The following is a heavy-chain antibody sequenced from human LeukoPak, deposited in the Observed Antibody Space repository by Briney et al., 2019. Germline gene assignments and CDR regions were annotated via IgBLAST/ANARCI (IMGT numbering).Heavy chain of an antibody. J-gene: IGHJ4*02. Sequence: PGGSLRLSCAASGFTFSRYGMNWVRQAPGKGLEWVSFISSSTANIDYADSVKGRFTISRVNARNSLYLQMNSLRADDTAVYYCARVYDVLTGYSSDYWGQGTLVTVSS. CDR3: ARVYDVLTGYSSDY. CDR2: ISSSTANI. CDR1: GFTFSRYG. D-gene: IGHD3-9*01. V-gene: IGHV3-21*01.